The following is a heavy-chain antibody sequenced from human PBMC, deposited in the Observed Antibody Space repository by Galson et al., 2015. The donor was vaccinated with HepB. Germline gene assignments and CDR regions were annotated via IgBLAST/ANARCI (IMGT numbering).Heavy chain of an antibody. Sequence: SLRLSCAASGFTFSSYSMLWVRQAPGKGLEWVSYITSSGGTTYYADSVEGRFTISRHNAKNSLYLQMNSLRDEDTAVYYCARGYDSGGYYPDYWGQGTLVTVSS. J-gene: IGHJ4*02. V-gene: IGHV3-48*02. D-gene: IGHD3-22*01. CDR3: ARGYDSGGYYPDY. CDR1: GFTFSSYS. CDR2: ITSSGGTT.